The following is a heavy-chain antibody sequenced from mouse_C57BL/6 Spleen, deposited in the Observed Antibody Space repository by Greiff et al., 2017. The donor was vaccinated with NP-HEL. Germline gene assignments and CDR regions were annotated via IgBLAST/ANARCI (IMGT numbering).Heavy chain of an antibody. CDR2: IHPNSGST. CDR3: ARGSSTVCFDY. D-gene: IGHD1-1*01. CDR1: GYTFTSYW. Sequence: QVQLQQPGAELVKPGASVKLSCKASGYTFTSYWMHWVKQRPGQGLEWIGMIHPNSGSTNYNEKFKGKATLTVDKSSSTAYMQLSTLTSEDAAVYYCARGSSTVCFDYWGQGTTLTVSS. V-gene: IGHV1-64*01. J-gene: IGHJ2*01.